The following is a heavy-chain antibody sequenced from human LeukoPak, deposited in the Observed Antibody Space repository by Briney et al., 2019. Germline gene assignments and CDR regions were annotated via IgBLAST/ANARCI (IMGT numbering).Heavy chain of an antibody. D-gene: IGHD7-27*01. CDR2: IYTSGST. J-gene: IGHJ4*02. V-gene: IGHV4-4*07. CDR3: ASNTGTVFDY. CDR1: GGSISSYY. Sequence: SETLSLTCTVSGGSISSYYWSWIRQPAGKGLEWIGRIYTSGSTNYNPSLKSRVTMSVDTSKHQFFLDLTSVTAADTAVYYCASNTGTVFDYWGQGALVTVSS.